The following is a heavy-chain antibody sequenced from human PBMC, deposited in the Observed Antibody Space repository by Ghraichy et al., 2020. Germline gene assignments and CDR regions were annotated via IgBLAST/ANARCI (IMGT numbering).Heavy chain of an antibody. V-gene: IGHV1-46*01. CDR1: GYTFTSYY. CDR2: INPSGGST. D-gene: IGHD4-17*01. J-gene: IGHJ4*02. CDR3: ARERYYGDYGPSNDY. Sequence: ASVKVSCKASGYTFTSYYMHWVRQAPGQGLEWMGIINPSGGSTSYAQKFQGRVTMTRDTSTSTVYMELSSLRSEDTAVYYCARERYYGDYGPSNDYWGQGTLVTVSS.